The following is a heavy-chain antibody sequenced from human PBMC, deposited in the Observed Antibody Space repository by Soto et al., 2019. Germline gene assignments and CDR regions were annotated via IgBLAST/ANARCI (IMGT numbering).Heavy chain of an antibody. Sequence: QVLLVQSGAEFRKPGSSVKVSCKASGGTFSDFTINWVRQAPGQRLEWMGGISPFFDTANYAENFQGRVTITADESTSTSFMEVSSLRSEDTAVYYCARNGTLTGYSYGMDVWGQGTMVTVSS. CDR2: ISPFFDTA. D-gene: IGHD1-1*01. V-gene: IGHV1-69*01. J-gene: IGHJ6*02. CDR3: ARNGTLTGYSYGMDV. CDR1: GGTFSDFT.